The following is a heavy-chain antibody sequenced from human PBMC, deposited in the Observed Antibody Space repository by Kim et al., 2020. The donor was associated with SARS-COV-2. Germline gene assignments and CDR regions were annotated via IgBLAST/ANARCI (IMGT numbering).Heavy chain of an antibody. V-gene: IGHV4-39*07. D-gene: IGHD5-12*01. CDR3: ARDMLEMATITADAFD. J-gene: IGHJ3*02. Sequence: SETPSLTCTVSGGSISSSSYYWGWIRQPPGKGLEWIGSIYYSGSTYYNPSLKSRVTISVDTSKNQFSLKLSSVTAADTAVYYCARDMLEMATITADAFD. CDR1: GGSISSSSYY. CDR2: IYYSGST.